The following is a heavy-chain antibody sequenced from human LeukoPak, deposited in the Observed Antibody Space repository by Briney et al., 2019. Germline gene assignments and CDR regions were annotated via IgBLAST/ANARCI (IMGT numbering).Heavy chain of an antibody. D-gene: IGHD1-26*01. CDR2: IRYDGSNK. Sequence: GGSLRLSCAASGFTFSSYGMHWVRQAPGKGLEWVAFIRYDGSNKYYADSVKGRFTISRDNSKNTLYLQMNSLRAEDTAVYYCAKSSVYSGSYFYYSIYYYYMDVWGKGTTVTISS. CDR1: GFTFSSYG. CDR3: AKSSVYSGSYFYYSIYYYYMDV. J-gene: IGHJ6*03. V-gene: IGHV3-30*02.